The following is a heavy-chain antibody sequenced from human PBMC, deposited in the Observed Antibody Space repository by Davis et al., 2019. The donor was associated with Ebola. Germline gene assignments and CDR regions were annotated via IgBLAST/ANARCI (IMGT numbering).Heavy chain of an antibody. D-gene: IGHD6-6*01. V-gene: IGHV3-33*08. Sequence: GESPKISCAASGFTFSSYGMHWVRQAPGKGLEWVAVIWYDGSNKYYADSVKGRFTISRDNSKNTLYLQMNSLRAEDTAVYYCATFTSIAARGRNWFDPWGQGTLVTVSS. CDR3: ATFTSIAARGRNWFDP. J-gene: IGHJ5*02. CDR1: GFTFSSYG. CDR2: IWYDGSNK.